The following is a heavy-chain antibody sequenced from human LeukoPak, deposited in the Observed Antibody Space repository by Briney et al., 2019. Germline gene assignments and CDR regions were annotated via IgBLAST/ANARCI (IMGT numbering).Heavy chain of an antibody. J-gene: IGHJ6*03. V-gene: IGHV3-21*01. CDR3: ARDGTLQLFNYYYYYYMDV. Sequence: GGSLRLSCVASGINVINSYMAWVRQAPGKGLEWVSSISSSSSYIYYADSVKGRFTISRDNAKNSLYLQMNSLRAEDTAVYYCARDGTLQLFNYYYYYYMDVWGKGTTVTVSS. CDR1: GINVINSY. D-gene: IGHD1/OR15-1a*01. CDR2: ISSSSSYI.